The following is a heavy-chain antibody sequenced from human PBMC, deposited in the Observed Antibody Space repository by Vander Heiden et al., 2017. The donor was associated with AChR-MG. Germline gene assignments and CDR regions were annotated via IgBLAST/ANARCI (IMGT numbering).Heavy chain of an antibody. CDR1: GFTFSSYG. CDR3: AKPGDFDY. CDR2: ISYDGSNK. V-gene: IGHV3-30*18. D-gene: IGHD3-10*01. J-gene: IGHJ4*02. Sequence: QVQLVESGGGVVQPGRSLRPSCAASGFTFSSYGMHWVRQAPGKGLEWVAVISYDGSNKYYADSVKGRFTISRDNSKNTLYLQMNSLRAEDTAVYYCAKPGDFDYWCQGTLVTVSS.